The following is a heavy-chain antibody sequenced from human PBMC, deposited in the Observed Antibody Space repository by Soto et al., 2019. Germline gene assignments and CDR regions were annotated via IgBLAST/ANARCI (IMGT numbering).Heavy chain of an antibody. Sequence: QVQLQESGPGLVKPSETLSLTCTVSGGSISSYYWSWIRQPPGKGLEWIGYIYYSGSTNYNPSLKSHVTISVATSKNQFSLKLTSVTDADTAVYYCARHNPLCGGDCYSFDYWGQGTLVTVSS. J-gene: IGHJ4*02. CDR2: IYYSGST. CDR3: ARHNPLCGGDCYSFDY. V-gene: IGHV4-59*08. CDR1: GGSISSYY. D-gene: IGHD2-21*02.